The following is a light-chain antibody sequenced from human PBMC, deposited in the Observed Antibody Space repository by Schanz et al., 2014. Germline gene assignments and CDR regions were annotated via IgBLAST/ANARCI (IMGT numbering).Light chain of an antibody. CDR1: QSVSSN. CDR2: DAS. Sequence: EIVMTQSPATLSVSPGERATLSCRASQSVSSNLAWYQQKPGQAPRLLIYDASNRATGIPARFSGSGSGTDFTLTISSLEPEDSAVYYCQQRSDWPPIFTFGPGTTVHLK. J-gene: IGKJ3*01. CDR3: QQRSDWPPIFT. V-gene: IGKV3-11*01.